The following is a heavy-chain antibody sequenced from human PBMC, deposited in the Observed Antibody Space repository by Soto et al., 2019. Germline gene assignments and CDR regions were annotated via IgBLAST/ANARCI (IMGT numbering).Heavy chain of an antibody. D-gene: IGHD3-16*01. CDR1: GGTFSSYA. V-gene: IGHV1-69*13. CDR3: ARLSFMRGGYYYCGMDV. Sequence: GASVKVSCKASGGTFSSYAISWVRQAPGQGLEWMGGIIPIFGTANYAQKFQGRVTITADESTSTAYMELSSLRSEDTAVYYCARLSFMRGGYYYCGMDVWGQGTTVTVSS. J-gene: IGHJ6*02. CDR2: IIPIFGTA.